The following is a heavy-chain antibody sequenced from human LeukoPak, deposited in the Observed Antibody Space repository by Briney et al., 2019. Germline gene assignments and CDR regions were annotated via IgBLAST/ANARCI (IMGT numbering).Heavy chain of an antibody. CDR1: GGSISSSSYY. J-gene: IGHJ4*02. CDR2: IYYSGST. V-gene: IGHV4-39*01. Sequence: SETLSLTCTVSGGSISSSSYYWGWIRQPPGKGLEWIGSIYYSGSTYYNPSLKSRVTISVDTSKNQFSLKLSSVTAADTAVYYCARTNGDYAPFDYWGQGTLVTVSS. CDR3: ARTNGDYAPFDY. D-gene: IGHD4-17*01.